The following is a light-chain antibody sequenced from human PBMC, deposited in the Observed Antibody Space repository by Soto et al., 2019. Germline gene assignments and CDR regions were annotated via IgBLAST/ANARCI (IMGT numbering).Light chain of an antibody. V-gene: IGLV2-11*01. CDR1: SSDVGDYNY. CDR2: GVT. CDR3: CSYVGSDTSHVV. Sequence: QSALTQPRSVSGSPGQSVTISCTGTSSDVGDYNYVSWYQQYPGEAPRVMIYGVTQRPSGVPDRFSGSKSGNTASLTISGLQVEDEADYYCCSYVGSDTSHVVFGGGTQLTVL. J-gene: IGLJ2*01.